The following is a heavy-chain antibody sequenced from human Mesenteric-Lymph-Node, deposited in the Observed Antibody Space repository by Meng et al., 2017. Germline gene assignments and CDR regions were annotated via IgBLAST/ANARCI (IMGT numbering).Heavy chain of an antibody. CDR2: ISTSGST. J-gene: IGHJ4*02. D-gene: IGHD1-26*01. V-gene: IGHV4-4*07. CDR3: ARDGQMWELRH. Sequence: SETLSLTCTVSGGSINGYYWNWIRQPAAKGLEWIGRISTSGSTNYNPSLRSRVTMSVDTSRNHFSLKLNSVTAADTAVYYWARDGQMWELRHWGQGTLVTVSS. CDR1: GGSINGYY.